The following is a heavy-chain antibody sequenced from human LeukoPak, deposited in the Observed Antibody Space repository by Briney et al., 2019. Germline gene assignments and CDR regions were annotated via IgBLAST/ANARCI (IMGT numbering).Heavy chain of an antibody. CDR1: GYTFTSYD. D-gene: IGHD5-12*01. CDR2: MNPNSGNT. J-gene: IGHJ6*03. V-gene: IGHV1-8*01. Sequence: ASVKVSCKASGYTFTSYDINWVRQATGQGLECMGWMNPNSGNTGYAQKFQGRVTMTRDTSISTAYMELSRLIFDDTAVYYCARGDSGYDHFYHMDVWGKGTTVTIPS. CDR3: ARGDSGYDHFYHMDV.